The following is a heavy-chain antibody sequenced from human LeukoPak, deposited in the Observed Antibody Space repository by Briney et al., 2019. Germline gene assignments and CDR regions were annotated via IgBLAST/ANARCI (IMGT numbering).Heavy chain of an antibody. CDR1: GYTFTSYD. CDR3: ARDPVDGYSHFDY. V-gene: IGHV1-2*02. J-gene: IGHJ4*02. CDR2: VKPDNGGI. D-gene: IGHD5-18*01. Sequence: ASVKVSCKASGYTFTSYDINWVRQAPGQGLEWMGWVKPDNGGIKYAQEFQGRVTMTRDTSISTAYMELSSLRSDDTAIYYCARDPVDGYSHFDYWGQGTLVTVSP.